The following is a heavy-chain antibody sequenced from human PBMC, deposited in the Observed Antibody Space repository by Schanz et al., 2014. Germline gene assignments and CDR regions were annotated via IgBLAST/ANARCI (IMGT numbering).Heavy chain of an antibody. CDR1: GLLFSYYY. CDR3: ARGIITMVRGGDVGAFDI. J-gene: IGHJ3*02. D-gene: IGHD3-10*01. CDR2: IRNKGDGGTT. Sequence: EVQLVESGGGLVRPGGSLRLSCAASGLLFSYYYMSGVRQAPGKGLEWVRFIRNKGDGGTTAETTSVKGGFTISGHDSTTIIHLVMKSLKTEDTAVYYCARGIITMVRGGDVGAFDIWGQGTMVTVSS. V-gene: IGHV3-49*04.